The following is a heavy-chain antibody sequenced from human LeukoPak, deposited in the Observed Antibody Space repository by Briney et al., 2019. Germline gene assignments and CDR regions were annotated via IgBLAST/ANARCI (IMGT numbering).Heavy chain of an antibody. D-gene: IGHD2-21*01. Sequence: GGSLRLSCAASGFMFNTYAMTWVRQAPGKGLEWVSSISGSGRSTYYADSVKGRFTISRDNSKNTLYLEINSLRAEDTALYYCAKDRSGPIPWYYFDSWGQGTLVIVSS. J-gene: IGHJ4*02. CDR2: ISGSGRST. V-gene: IGHV3-23*01. CDR3: AKDRSGPIPWYYFDS. CDR1: GFMFNTYA.